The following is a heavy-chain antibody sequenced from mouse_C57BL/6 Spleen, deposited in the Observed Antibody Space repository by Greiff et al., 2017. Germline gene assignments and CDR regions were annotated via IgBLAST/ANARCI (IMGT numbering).Heavy chain of an antibody. CDR2: ILPGSGST. V-gene: IGHV1-9*01. J-gene: IGHJ1*03. CDR3: ARRYYVSSYGYFDV. CDR1: GYTFTGYW. D-gene: IGHD1-1*01. Sequence: QVQLQQSGAELMKPGASVKLSCKATGYTFTGYWIEWVKQRPGHGLEWIGEILPGSGSTNYNEKYKGKAKFTPDTSSNPAYMQLRTLTTEDSAIYYCARRYYVSSYGYFDVWGTRPTVTVSS.